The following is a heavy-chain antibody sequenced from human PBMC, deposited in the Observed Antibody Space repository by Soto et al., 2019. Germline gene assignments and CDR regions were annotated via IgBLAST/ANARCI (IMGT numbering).Heavy chain of an antibody. Sequence: EIQLVESGGDLVKSGGSLRLSCAASGFAFSSYTMNWVRQAPGKGLEWISSISSAGDYTHYADSVKGRFTVTRDSAKDYMFLQVHSLRVEDTAIYYCARDVSVLVILDSWSQGSLGTVAS. CDR2: ISSAGDYT. D-gene: IGHD2-15*01. J-gene: IGHJ5*02. CDR1: GFAFSSYT. CDR3: ARDVSVLVILDS. V-gene: IGHV3-21*06.